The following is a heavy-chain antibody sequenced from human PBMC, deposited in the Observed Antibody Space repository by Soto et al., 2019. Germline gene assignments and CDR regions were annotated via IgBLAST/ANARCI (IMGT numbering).Heavy chain of an antibody. Sequence: PGGSLRLSCAASGFSVSRYAMMWVRQPPGKGQEWVAGMTGSGGDIRYADPVKGRFTISKDNSKNTLYLQMNSLRAEDTAIYYCAKDAVYGDGLWLAGNWGQGTLVTVS. V-gene: IGHV3-23*01. CDR2: MTGSGGDI. CDR3: AKDAVYGDGLWLAGN. D-gene: IGHD2-21*02. J-gene: IGHJ4*02. CDR1: GFSVSRYA.